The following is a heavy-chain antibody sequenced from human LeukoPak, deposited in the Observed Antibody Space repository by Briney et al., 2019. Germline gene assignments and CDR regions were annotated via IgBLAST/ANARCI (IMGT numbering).Heavy chain of an antibody. CDR1: GYTFTGHY. V-gene: IGHV1-2*02. Sequence: ASVKVSCKASGYTFTGHYMHWVRQAPGQGLEWMGWINPNSGGTNFEQKFQGRVTMTRDTSSSTVYMGVSRLTSDDTAVYYCARDRGPEWWGSFDYWGQGTLVTVSS. CDR3: ARDRGPEWWGSFDY. CDR2: INPNSGGT. D-gene: IGHD3-16*01. J-gene: IGHJ4*02.